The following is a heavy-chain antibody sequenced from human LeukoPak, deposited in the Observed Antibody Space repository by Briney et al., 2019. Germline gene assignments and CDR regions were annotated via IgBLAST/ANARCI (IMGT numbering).Heavy chain of an antibody. CDR3: ARRQYSSSWHFDY. J-gene: IGHJ4*02. Sequence: GGSLRLSCAASGFTFDDYAMHWVRQAPGKGPEWVSGISWNSGSIGYADSVKGRFTISRDNAKNSLYLQMNSLRAEDTAVYYCARRQYSSSWHFDYWGQGTLVTVSS. CDR1: GFTFDDYA. V-gene: IGHV3-9*01. D-gene: IGHD6-13*01. CDR2: ISWNSGSI.